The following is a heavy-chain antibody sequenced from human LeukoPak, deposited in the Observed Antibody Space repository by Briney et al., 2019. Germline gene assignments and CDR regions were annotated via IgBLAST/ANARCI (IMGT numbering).Heavy chain of an antibody. D-gene: IGHD5-24*01. CDR3: AKGGWLQLGPDAFDI. CDR2: ISWNRGSI. Sequence: GGSLRLSCAASGFTFDDYAMHWVRHAPGKDLEWVSGISWNRGSIVYADSVKGRFTISRDNAKNSLYLQMNSLRAEDTALYYCAKGGWLQLGPDAFDIWGQGTMVTVSS. J-gene: IGHJ3*02. V-gene: IGHV3-9*01. CDR1: GFTFDDYA.